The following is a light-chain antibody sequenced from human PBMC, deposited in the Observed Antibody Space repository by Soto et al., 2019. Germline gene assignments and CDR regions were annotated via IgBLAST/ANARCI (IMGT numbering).Light chain of an antibody. CDR3: QQSYSNPRT. Sequence: DIQMTQSPSSLSASVGDRVTITGRASQSISSYLNWYQQTTGKAPKILIYAASSLQSGVPSRFSGSGSGTDFTLTISSLQPEDFATYYCQQSYSNPRTFGQGTKVDI. CDR2: AAS. J-gene: IGKJ1*01. CDR1: QSISSY. V-gene: IGKV1-39*01.